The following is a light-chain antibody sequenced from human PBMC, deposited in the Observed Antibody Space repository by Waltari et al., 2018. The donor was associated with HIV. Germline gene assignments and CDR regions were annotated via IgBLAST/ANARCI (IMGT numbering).Light chain of an antibody. J-gene: IGLJ3*02. Sequence: QSALTQPASVSGSLGQSITISCIGTSSDIATYHYVSWYQHHPDKAPRLGIYDANSRPSGVPLRFSGSKSGNTASLTISGRQAEDEADYYCASYTITSTLVFGGGTKVTVL. V-gene: IGLV2-14*01. CDR2: DAN. CDR1: SSDIATYHY. CDR3: ASYTITSTLV.